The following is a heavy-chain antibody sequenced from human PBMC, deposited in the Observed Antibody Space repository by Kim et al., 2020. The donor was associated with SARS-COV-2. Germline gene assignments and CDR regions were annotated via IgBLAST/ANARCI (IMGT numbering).Heavy chain of an antibody. Sequence: SVKVSCKASGGTFSSYAISWVRQAPGQGLEWMGGIIPIFGTANYAQKFQGRVTITADESTSTAYMELSSLRSEDTAVYYCASGVGAGRLSAAAIVDYWGQGTLVTVSS. CDR2: IIPIFGTA. CDR3: ASGVGAGRLSAAAIVDY. D-gene: IGHD2-2*01. J-gene: IGHJ4*02. V-gene: IGHV1-69*13. CDR1: GGTFSSYA.